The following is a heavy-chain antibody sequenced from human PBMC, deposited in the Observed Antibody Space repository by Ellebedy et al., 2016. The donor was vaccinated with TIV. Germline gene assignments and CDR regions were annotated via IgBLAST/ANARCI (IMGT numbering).Heavy chain of an antibody. J-gene: IGHJ6*02. CDR3: ARESSGWYNSVYYYYYGMDV. V-gene: IGHV4-39*01. CDR1: GGSISSSSYY. Sequence: MPSETLSLTCTVSGGSISSSSYYWGWIRQPPGKGLEWIGKIYYSGSTYYNPSLKSRATISLDTSKNQFSLKLSSVTAADTAVYYCARESSGWYNSVYYYYYGMDVWGQGTTVTVS. D-gene: IGHD6-19*01. CDR2: IYYSGST.